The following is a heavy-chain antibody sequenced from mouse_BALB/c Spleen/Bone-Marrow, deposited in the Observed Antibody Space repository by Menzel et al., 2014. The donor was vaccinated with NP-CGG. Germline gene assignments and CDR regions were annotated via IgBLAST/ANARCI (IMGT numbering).Heavy chain of an antibody. D-gene: IGHD2-3*01. CDR1: GYTFTTYW. J-gene: IGHJ2*01. Sequence: VQLQESGADLVRPGASVRPSCKASGYTFTTYWINWVKQRPGQGLEWIGNIYPSDNYTNYNQKFKDRATLTVDKSSSTAYMQLSSPTSEDSAVYYCTRTYEYFDYWGQGTTLTVSS. CDR2: IYPSDNYT. V-gene: IGHV1-69*02. CDR3: TRTYEYFDY.